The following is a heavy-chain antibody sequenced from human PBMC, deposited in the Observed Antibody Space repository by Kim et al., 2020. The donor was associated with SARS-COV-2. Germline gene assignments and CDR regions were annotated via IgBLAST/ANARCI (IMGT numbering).Heavy chain of an antibody. D-gene: IGHD3-10*01. V-gene: IGHV6-1*01. CDR1: GDSVSSNSAA. CDR3: AREGPVATMVRGVIISTGFDY. CDR2: TYYRSKWYN. Sequence: SQTLSLTCAISGDSVSSNSAAWNWIRQSPSRGLEWLGRTYYRSKWYNDYAVSVKSRITINPDTSKNQFSLQLNSVTPEDTAVYYCAREGPVATMVRGVIISTGFDYWGQGTLVTVSS. J-gene: IGHJ4*02.